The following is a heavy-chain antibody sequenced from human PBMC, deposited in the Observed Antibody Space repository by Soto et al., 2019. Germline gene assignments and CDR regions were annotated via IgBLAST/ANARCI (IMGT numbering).Heavy chain of an antibody. CDR2: INPNSGDA. J-gene: IGHJ6*03. CDR3: ARGSGGATATVDYYYFYMDV. CDR1: GYTFSDYY. D-gene: IGHD5-12*01. Sequence: QVQLVQSGAEVKKPGASVTVSCKASGYTFSDYYLHWVRQAPGQGPEWMGRINPNSGDAKFAQKFQGRVTMTRDTSVRTAFMELNWLKSDDTAVYYCARGSGGATATVDYYYFYMDVWGKGTTVTVSS. V-gene: IGHV1-2*06.